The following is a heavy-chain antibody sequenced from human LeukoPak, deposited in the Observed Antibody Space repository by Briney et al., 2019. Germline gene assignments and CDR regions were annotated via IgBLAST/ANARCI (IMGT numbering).Heavy chain of an antibody. D-gene: IGHD4/OR15-4a*01. J-gene: IGHJ3*02. CDR2: INSDGSST. V-gene: IGHV3-74*01. CDR3: ARTRVPWSLDAFDI. CDR1: GFTFSSYW. Sequence: GGSLRLSCAASGFTFSSYWMHWVRQAPGKGLVWVSRINSDGSSTSYADSVKGRFTISRDNVKNSLYLQMNSLRAEDTAVYYCARTRVPWSLDAFDIWGQGTMVTVSS.